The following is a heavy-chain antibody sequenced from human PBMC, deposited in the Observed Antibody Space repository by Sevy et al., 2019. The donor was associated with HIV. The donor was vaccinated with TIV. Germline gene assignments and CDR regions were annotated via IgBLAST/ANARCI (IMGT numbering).Heavy chain of an antibody. CDR1: GGSISSYY. CDR3: CSGGREGIDY. CDR2: IYYSGST. V-gene: IGHV4-59*13. D-gene: IGHD2-15*01. J-gene: IGHJ4*02. Sequence: SETLSLTCTVSGGSISSYYWSWIRQPPGKGLEWIGYIYYSGSTNYNPSLKSRVTISVDTSKNQFSLKLSSVTAADTAVYYCCSGGREGIDYWGQGTLVTVSS.